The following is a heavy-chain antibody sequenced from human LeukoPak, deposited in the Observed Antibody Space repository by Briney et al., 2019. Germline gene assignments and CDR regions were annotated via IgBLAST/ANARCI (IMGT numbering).Heavy chain of an antibody. CDR2: INHSGST. CDR3: ARVLLSGSYYMN. J-gene: IGHJ4*02. V-gene: IGHV4-34*01. Sequence: PSETLSLTCAVYRGSFSGYYWSWIRQPPGKGLEWIGEINHSGSTNYNPSLKSRVTISVDTSKNQFSLKLSSVTAADTAVYYCARVLLSGSYYMNWGQGTLVTVSS. CDR1: RGSFSGYY. D-gene: IGHD3-10*01.